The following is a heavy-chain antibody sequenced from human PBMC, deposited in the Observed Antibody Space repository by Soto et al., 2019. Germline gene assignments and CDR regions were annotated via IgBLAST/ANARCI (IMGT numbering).Heavy chain of an antibody. J-gene: IGHJ1*01. V-gene: IGHV1-18*01. CDR2: IGVYSGDT. CDR3: ARDWGKREFPQ. D-gene: IGHD3-16*01. CDR1: GYSFNTYG. Sequence: QALLVQSGAEVKKPGASVKVSCKAPGYSFNTYGLSWLRQVPGQGLEWMAWIGVYSGDTDYAQKFQGRVSLTTDTSASTGYMELENLTSDDTAVYYCARDWGKREFPQWGQGTLVTVSS.